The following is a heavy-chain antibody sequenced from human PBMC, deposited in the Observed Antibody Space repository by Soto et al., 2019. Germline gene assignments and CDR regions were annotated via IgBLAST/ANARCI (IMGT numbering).Heavy chain of an antibody. Sequence: GGSLRLSCAASGFTVSSNYMSWVRQAPGKGLEWVSVIYSGGSTYYADSVKGRFTISRDNSKNTLYLQMNSLRAEDTAVYYCARDFGALYYYYMDVWGKGTTVTVSS. V-gene: IGHV3-66*01. CDR3: ARDFGALYYYYMDV. D-gene: IGHD3-3*01. CDR2: IYSGGST. J-gene: IGHJ6*03. CDR1: GFTVSSNY.